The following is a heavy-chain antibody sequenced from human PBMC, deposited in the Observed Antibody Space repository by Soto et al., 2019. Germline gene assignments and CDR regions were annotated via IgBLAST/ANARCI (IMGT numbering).Heavy chain of an antibody. D-gene: IGHD6-19*01. CDR3: AREVSSSGWYDNWFDP. CDR1: GFTVSSNY. CDR2: IYSGGST. Sequence: EVQLVETGGDLIQPGGSLRLSCAASGFTVSSNYMSWVRQAPGKGLEWVSVIYSGGSTYYADSVRGRFTISRDNSKNTLYLQMNRLRAEDTAVYYCAREVSSSGWYDNWFDPWGQGTLVTVSS. V-gene: IGHV3-53*02. J-gene: IGHJ5*02.